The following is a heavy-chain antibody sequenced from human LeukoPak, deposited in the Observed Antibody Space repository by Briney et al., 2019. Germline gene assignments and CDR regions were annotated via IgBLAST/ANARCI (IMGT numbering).Heavy chain of an antibody. J-gene: IGHJ4*02. CDR3: ARDYYDSSGYYYFDY. CDR2: INWNGGST. V-gene: IGHV3-20*04. D-gene: IGHD3-22*01. CDR1: GFTFDDYG. Sequence: PGGSLRLSCAASGFTFDDYGMSWVRQAPGKGLEWVSGINWNGGSTGYADSVKGRFTISRDNAKNSLYLQMYSLRAEDTAVYYCARDYYDSSGYYYFDYWGQGTLVTVSS.